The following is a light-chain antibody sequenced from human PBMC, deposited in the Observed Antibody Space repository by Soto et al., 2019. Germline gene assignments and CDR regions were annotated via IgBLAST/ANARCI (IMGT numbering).Light chain of an antibody. Sequence: SYERTQPPSVSVAPGNTARFTCGGNNIGSKSVHWYQQKPGQAPVLVIYYDSDRPSGIPERFSGSNSGNTATLTISRVEAGDEADYYCQVWDSSSDLLFGGATKLTVL. CDR2: YDS. J-gene: IGLJ2*01. V-gene: IGLV3-21*04. CDR3: QVWDSSSDLL. CDR1: NIGSKS.